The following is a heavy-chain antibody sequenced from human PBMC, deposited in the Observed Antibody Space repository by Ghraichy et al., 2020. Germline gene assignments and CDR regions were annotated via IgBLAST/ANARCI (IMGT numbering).Heavy chain of an antibody. D-gene: IGHD6-19*01. Sequence: SETLSLTCAVYGGSFSGYYWSWIRQPPGKGLEWIGEINHSGSTNYNPSLKSRVTISVDTSKNQFSLKLSSVTAADTAVYYCARGPKHIAVAGKDFDYWGQGTLVTVSS. V-gene: IGHV4-34*01. CDR1: GGSFSGYY. CDR2: INHSGST. CDR3: ARGPKHIAVAGKDFDY. J-gene: IGHJ4*02.